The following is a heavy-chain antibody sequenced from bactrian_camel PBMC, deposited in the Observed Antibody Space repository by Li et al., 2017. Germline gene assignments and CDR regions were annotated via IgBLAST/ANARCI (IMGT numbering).Heavy chain of an antibody. J-gene: IGHJ6*01. D-gene: IGHD8*01. Sequence: VQLVESGGGSVQPGESLRLSCVASGDTDSTYCMGWFRQVPGKEREGVAAIDSDGRTSYADSVKGRFTISKDNAKNTLYLQMNSLKPEDTATYYCAAVGGWACSLEQDFSYWGQGTQVTVS. CDR3: AAVGGWACSLEQDFSY. CDR1: GDTDSTYC. CDR2: IDSDGRT. V-gene: IGHV3S53*01.